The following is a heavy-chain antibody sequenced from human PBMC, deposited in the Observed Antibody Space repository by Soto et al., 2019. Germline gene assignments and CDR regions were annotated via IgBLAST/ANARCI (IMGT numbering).Heavy chain of an antibody. CDR1: RCSCMSFW. CDR3: ARAYSSSPNNVFDI. D-gene: IGHD6-6*01. CDR2: IYPGDSDT. V-gene: IGHV5-51*01. J-gene: IGHJ3*02. Sequence: PGQFLRFSCKGSRCSCMSFWICWVRQIPGKGLEWMGIIYPGDSDTRYSPSFEGQVAISADKSISTAYLQWSSLKASDTAIYYCARAYSSSPNNVFDIWGQGTMDTVSS.